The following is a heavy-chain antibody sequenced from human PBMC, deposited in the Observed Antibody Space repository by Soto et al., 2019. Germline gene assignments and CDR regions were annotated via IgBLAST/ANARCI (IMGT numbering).Heavy chain of an antibody. Sequence: QVQLVQSGAEVKKPGASVKVSCKASGYTFTSYGISWVRQAPGQGLEWMGWISAYNGNTNYAQKLQGRVTITTDTSTSTAYMELTSLRFDDTAVYYCARGRLGRYCSSTSCLSFKYYFDYWGQGTLVTVSS. D-gene: IGHD2-2*01. J-gene: IGHJ4*02. V-gene: IGHV1-18*01. CDR1: GYTFTSYG. CDR2: ISAYNGNT. CDR3: ARGRLGRYCSSTSCLSFKYYFDY.